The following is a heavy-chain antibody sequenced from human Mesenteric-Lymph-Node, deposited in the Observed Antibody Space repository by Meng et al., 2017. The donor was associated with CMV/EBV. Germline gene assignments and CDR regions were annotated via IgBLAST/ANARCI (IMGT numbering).Heavy chain of an antibody. J-gene: IGHJ6*02. CDR3: ARDFGSSSLLNYYFYGLDV. CDR2: IYRGGNT. D-gene: IGHD6-6*01. CDR1: GFTFSNY. V-gene: IGHV3-66*02. Sequence: GESLKISCAASGFTFSNYMSWVRQAPGKGLDWVSVIYRGGNTDYAHSVKGRFTISRDNSKNTLYLQMNSLRAEDTAVYYCARDFGSSSLLNYYFYGLDVWGQGTTVTVSS.